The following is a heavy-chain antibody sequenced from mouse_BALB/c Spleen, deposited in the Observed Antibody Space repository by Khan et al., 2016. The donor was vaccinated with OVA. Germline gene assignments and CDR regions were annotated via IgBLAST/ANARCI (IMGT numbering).Heavy chain of an antibody. J-gene: IGHJ2*01. CDR3: ARRGLRWDFDY. Sequence: QVQLKQSGAELAKPGASVKMSCTASGYTFIHYWILWVKQRPGQGLEWIGYINPSTGYTEYNQNFKDKATLTADKSSSTAYMQLSSLTSEDYAVYYCARRGLRWDFDYGGQGTTLTVSS. CDR1: GYTFIHYW. D-gene: IGHD1-1*01. CDR2: INPSTGYT. V-gene: IGHV1-7*01.